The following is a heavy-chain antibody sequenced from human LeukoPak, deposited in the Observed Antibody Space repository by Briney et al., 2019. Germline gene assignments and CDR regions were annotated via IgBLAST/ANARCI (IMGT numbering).Heavy chain of an antibody. Sequence: GGSLRLSCAASGFDFSRHYMTWVRQAPGKGPEWVAKISPDGGVSQYVDSVKGRFTITRDNSKNSLSLHMSSLRVEDTALYFCAKEEFWRFYFWGQGTLVTVSS. D-gene: IGHD1-1*01. CDR1: GFDFSRHY. V-gene: IGHV3-7*03. CDR3: AKEEFWRFYF. J-gene: IGHJ4*02. CDR2: ISPDGGVS.